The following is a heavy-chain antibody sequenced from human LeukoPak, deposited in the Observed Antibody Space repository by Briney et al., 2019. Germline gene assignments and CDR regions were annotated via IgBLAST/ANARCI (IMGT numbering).Heavy chain of an antibody. V-gene: IGHV3-23*01. CDR3: AKDGPLTYYYDSRGYYFDY. D-gene: IGHD3-22*01. CDR2: ISGSGGST. J-gene: IGHJ4*02. CDR1: GFTFSSYA. Sequence: PGGSLRLSCAASGFTFSSYAMSWVRQAPGKGLEWVSAISGSGGSTYYADSVKGRFTISRDNSKNTLYLQMNSLRAEDTAVYYCAKDGPLTYYYDSRGYYFDYWGQGTLVTVSS.